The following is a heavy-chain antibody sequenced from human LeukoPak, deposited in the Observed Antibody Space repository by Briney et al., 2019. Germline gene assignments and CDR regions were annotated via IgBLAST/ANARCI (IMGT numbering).Heavy chain of an antibody. J-gene: IGHJ4*02. CDR1: GYTFTDFY. V-gene: IGHV1-18*04. CDR3: ARSATQYFFDY. Sequence: ASVKVSCKASGYTFTDFYMHWVRQAPGQGLEWMGWISTYNGNTKYEQNLQGRVTITTDTSTRTVYMDLRSLRSDDTAVYYCARSATQYFFDYWGQGTLVTVSS. CDR2: ISTYNGNT.